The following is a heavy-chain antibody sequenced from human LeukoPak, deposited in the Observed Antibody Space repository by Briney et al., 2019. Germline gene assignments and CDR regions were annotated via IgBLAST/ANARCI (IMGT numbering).Heavy chain of an antibody. CDR1: GYTFTGYY. V-gene: IGHV1-2*02. J-gene: IGHJ5*02. Sequence: GASVKVSCKASGYTFTGYYMHWVRQAPGQGLEWMGWINPNSSGTNYAQKFQGRVTMTRDTSISTAYMELSRLRSDDTAVYYCARGPVYYGSGSYYNWFDPWGQGTLVTVSS. CDR2: INPNSSGT. D-gene: IGHD3-10*01. CDR3: ARGPVYYGSGSYYNWFDP.